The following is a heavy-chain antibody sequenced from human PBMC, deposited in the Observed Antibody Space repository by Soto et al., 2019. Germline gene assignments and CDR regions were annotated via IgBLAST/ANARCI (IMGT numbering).Heavy chain of an antibody. Sequence: QVQLVESGGGVVQPGRSLRLSCAASGFTFSSYGMHWVRQAPGKGLEWVAVISYDGSNKYYADSVKGRFTISRDNSKNTLYLQMNSLRAEETAVYYCAEGIAAAGPFDYWGQGTLVTVSS. CDR2: ISYDGSNK. J-gene: IGHJ4*02. CDR3: AEGIAAAGPFDY. V-gene: IGHV3-30*18. CDR1: GFTFSSYG. D-gene: IGHD6-13*01.